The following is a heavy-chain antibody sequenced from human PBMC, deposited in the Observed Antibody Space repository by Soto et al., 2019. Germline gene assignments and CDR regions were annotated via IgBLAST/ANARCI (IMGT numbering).Heavy chain of an antibody. J-gene: IGHJ6*02. CDR1: GFTFSSYA. V-gene: IGHV3-23*01. CDR2: ISGSGGST. CDR3: AKGDYDILTGYNDYYYGMDV. D-gene: IGHD3-9*01. Sequence: GGSLRLSCAASGFTFSSYAMSWVRQAPGKGLEWVSAISGSGGSTYYADSVKGRFTIYRDNSKNTLYLQMNSLRAEDTAVYYCAKGDYDILTGYNDYYYGMDVWGQGTTVTVSS.